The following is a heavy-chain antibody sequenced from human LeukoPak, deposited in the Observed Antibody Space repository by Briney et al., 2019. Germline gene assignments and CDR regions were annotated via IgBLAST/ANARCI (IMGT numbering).Heavy chain of an antibody. Sequence: GGSLRLSCAASGFTFNVYWMNWVRQTPGKGLEWVANIWEGGSRTYYVDCVKGRSTISGGSAKSSVYLQMNSLRAADSGVYSCARGSDIVATAPYYYYGMGVWGQGTRSPSP. CDR1: GFTFNVYW. D-gene: IGHD5-12*01. J-gene: IGHJ6*02. V-gene: IGHV3-7*01. CDR2: IWEGGSRT. CDR3: ARGSDIVATAPYYYYGMGV.